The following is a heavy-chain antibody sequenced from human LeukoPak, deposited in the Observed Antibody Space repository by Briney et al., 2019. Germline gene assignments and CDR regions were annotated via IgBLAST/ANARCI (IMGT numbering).Heavy chain of an antibody. Sequence: GGSLRLSCAASGFTFSDYWMLWVRQTPEKGLVWVSRINSDGSSTIYADSVKGRFTISRDNAKNSLYLQMNSLRDEDTAVYYCAVVLTGFPWGQGTLVTVSS. V-gene: IGHV3-74*01. CDR3: AVVLTGFP. CDR2: INSDGSST. D-gene: IGHD3-9*01. CDR1: GFTFSDYW. J-gene: IGHJ5*02.